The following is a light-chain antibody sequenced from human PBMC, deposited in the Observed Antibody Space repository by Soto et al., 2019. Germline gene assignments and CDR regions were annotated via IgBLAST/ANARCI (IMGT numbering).Light chain of an antibody. J-gene: IGLJ2*01. CDR2: DGS. CDR3: SSYTSSSKV. Sequence: QSALTQPASVSGSPGQSITISCTGTSSDGGGYNYVSWYQQHPGKAPKLIIYDGSNRPSGVSNRFSGSKSGNTASLTISGLQAEDEADYYCSSYTSSSKVFGGGTKLTVL. CDR1: SSDGGGYNY. V-gene: IGLV2-14*01.